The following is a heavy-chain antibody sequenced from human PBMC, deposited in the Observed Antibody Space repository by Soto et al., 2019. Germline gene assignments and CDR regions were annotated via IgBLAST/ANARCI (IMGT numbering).Heavy chain of an antibody. D-gene: IGHD2-15*01. J-gene: IGHJ3*02. CDR2: INHSGST. Sequence: QSQTLSLTCAVYGGSFSGYYWSWIRQPPGKGLEWIGEINHSGSTNYNPSLKSRVTISVDTSKNQFSLKLSSVTAADTAVYYCARGAQAEDDAFDIWGQGTMVTVSS. CDR3: ARGAQAEDDAFDI. V-gene: IGHV4-34*01. CDR1: GGSFSGYY.